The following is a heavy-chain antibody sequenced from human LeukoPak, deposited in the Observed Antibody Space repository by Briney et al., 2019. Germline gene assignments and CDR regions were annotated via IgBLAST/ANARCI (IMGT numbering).Heavy chain of an antibody. CDR2: ISAYNGNT. J-gene: IGHJ4*02. V-gene: IGHV1-18*01. CDR1: GYTFTSYG. D-gene: IGHD3-22*01. Sequence: ASVKVSCKSSGYTFTSYGIIWVRQAPGQGLEWMGWISAYNGNTNYAQKLQGRVTMTTDTSTSTAYMELRSLRSDDTAVYYCARAFVYYDRPHMRNWGQGPLVTVSS. CDR3: ARAFVYYDRPHMRN.